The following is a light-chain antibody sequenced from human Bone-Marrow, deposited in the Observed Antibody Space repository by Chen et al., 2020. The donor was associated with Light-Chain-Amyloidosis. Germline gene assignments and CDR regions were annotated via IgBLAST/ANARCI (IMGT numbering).Light chain of an antibody. V-gene: IGLV2-14*01. J-gene: IGLJ1*01. CDR1: SSDVGGDNQ. Sequence: QSALTQPASVSGSPGRSITHSCTGTSSDVGGDNQVSWYQQHPDKAPKLMIYEVTNRPSWVPDRFSGSKSDNTASLTISGLQTEDEADYFCSSYTITNTLVFGSGTRVTVL. CDR3: SSYTITNTLV. CDR2: EVT.